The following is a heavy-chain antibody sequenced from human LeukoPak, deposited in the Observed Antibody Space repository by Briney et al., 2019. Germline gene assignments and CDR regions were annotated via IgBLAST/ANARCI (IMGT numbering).Heavy chain of an antibody. V-gene: IGHV3-11*06. CDR3: ARDGYCSGGSCYGMDV. CDR2: ISGRSSYT. Sequence: GGSLRLSCAASGFTFSDYYMTWIRQAPGKGLEWVSCISGRSSYTNYADSVKGRFTISRDNAKNTLYLQMNSLRVEDTAVYYCARDGYCSGGSCYGMDVWGQGTTVTVSS. J-gene: IGHJ6*02. CDR1: GFTFSDYY. D-gene: IGHD2-15*01.